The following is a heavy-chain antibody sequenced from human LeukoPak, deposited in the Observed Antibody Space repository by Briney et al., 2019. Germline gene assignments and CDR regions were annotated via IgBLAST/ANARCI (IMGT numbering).Heavy chain of an antibody. J-gene: IGHJ6*02. D-gene: IGHD1-26*01. CDR2: IYYSGST. Sequence: SETLSLTCTVSGGSISSYYWSWIRQHPGKGLEWIGYIYYSGSTYYNPSLKSRVTISVDTSKNQFSLKLSSVTAADTAVYYCARVYVLEWELPSGMDVWGQGTTVTVSS. CDR1: GGSISSYY. V-gene: IGHV4-59*06. CDR3: ARVYVLEWELPSGMDV.